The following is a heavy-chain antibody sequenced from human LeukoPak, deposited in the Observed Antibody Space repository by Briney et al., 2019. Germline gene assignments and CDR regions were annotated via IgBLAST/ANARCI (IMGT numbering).Heavy chain of an antibody. CDR3: AKVSSGYGWFWHYFDY. V-gene: IGHV3-43*02. J-gene: IGHJ4*02. CDR2: ISGDGGST. D-gene: IGHD6-19*01. Sequence: QPGGSLRLSCAASGFTFDDYAMHWVRQAPGKGLEWVSLISGDGGSTDYADSVEGRFTISRDNSKNSLYLQMNSLRTEDTAFYYCAKVSSGYGWFWHYFDYWGQGALVTVSS. CDR1: GFTFDDYA.